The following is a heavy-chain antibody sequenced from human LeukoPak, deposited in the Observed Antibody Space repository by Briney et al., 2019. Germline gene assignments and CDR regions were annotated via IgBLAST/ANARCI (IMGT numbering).Heavy chain of an antibody. V-gene: IGHV5-51*01. CDR2: IYPGDSDT. D-gene: IGHD6-19*01. CDR3: ARHGYSSGWYEGYFDY. J-gene: IGHJ4*02. CDR1: GYSFTTYW. Sequence: GESLKISCKVSGYSFTTYWIGWVRQMPGKGLEWMGIIYPGDSDTRYSPSFQGQVTISADKSISTAYLQWSSLKASDTAMYYCARHGYSSGWYEGYFDYWGQGTLVTVSS.